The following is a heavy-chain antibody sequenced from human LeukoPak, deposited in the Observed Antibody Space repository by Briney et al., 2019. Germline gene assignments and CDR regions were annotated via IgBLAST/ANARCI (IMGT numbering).Heavy chain of an antibody. CDR3: ARPNKGYCSGGSCYSDWFDP. J-gene: IGHJ5*02. CDR2: INSDGSST. V-gene: IGHV3-74*01. D-gene: IGHD2-15*01. CDR1: GFTFSSYW. Sequence: GGSLRLSCAASGFTFSSYWMHWVRQAPGKGLVWVSRINSDGSSTSYADSVKGRFTISRDNAKNTLYLQMNSLRAEDTAVYYCARPNKGYCSGGSCYSDWFDPWGQGTLVTVSS.